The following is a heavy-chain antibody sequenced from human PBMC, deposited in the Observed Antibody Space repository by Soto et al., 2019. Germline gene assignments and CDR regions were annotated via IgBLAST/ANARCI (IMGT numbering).Heavy chain of an antibody. V-gene: IGHV4-31*03. CDR1: GGSISSGGYY. J-gene: IGHJ4*02. CDR3: ASQKDGEHHFDY. CDR2: IYYSGST. Sequence: SETLSLTCTVSGGSISSGGYYWSWIRQHPGKGLEWIGYIYYSGSTYYNPSLKSRVTISVDTSKNQFSLKLSSVTAADTAVYYSASQKDGEHHFDYWGQGTLVTVSS. D-gene: IGHD2-21*01.